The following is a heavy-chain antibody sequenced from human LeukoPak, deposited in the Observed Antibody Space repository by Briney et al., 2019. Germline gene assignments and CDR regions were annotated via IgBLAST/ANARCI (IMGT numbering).Heavy chain of an antibody. Sequence: PSETLSLTCAVYGESFSGYYWSWIRQSPGKGLEWIGEINHSGSTNYNPSLKSRVTISVDTSKNQFSLKLSSVTAADTAVYYCAKNYQSVRWFDPWGQGTLVTVSS. D-gene: IGHD1-7*01. CDR2: INHSGST. J-gene: IGHJ5*02. V-gene: IGHV4-34*01. CDR3: AKNYQSVRWFDP. CDR1: GESFSGYY.